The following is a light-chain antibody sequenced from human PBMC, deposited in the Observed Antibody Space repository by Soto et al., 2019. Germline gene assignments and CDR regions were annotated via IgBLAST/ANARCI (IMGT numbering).Light chain of an antibody. V-gene: IGKV1-17*01. CDR2: AAS. CDR3: LQHNSFPLT. CDR1: QGISND. J-gene: IGKJ4*01. Sequence: DIQMTQSPSSLSASVGDRVTTTCRASQGISNDLGWYQQKPGKAPNRLIYAASILQSGVPSRFSGSGSGTEFTLTISSLQPEDFATYYCLQHNSFPLTFGGGTKVDIK.